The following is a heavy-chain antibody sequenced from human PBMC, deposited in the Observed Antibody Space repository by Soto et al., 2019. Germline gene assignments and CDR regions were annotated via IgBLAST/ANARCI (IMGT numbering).Heavy chain of an antibody. CDR3: ARRGLSNNDY. Sequence: DVQLLESGGGLVQPGGSLRLSCVASGFSFSANAMTWVRQAPGKGLEWVSSILHIGDSAYYADSVKGRFTLSSDNSKSTVYLQMNSLRAEDTAVYYCARRGLSNNDYWGQGTLVTVSS. CDR1: GFSFSANA. V-gene: IGHV3-23*01. CDR2: ILHIGDSA. D-gene: IGHD1-1*01. J-gene: IGHJ4*02.